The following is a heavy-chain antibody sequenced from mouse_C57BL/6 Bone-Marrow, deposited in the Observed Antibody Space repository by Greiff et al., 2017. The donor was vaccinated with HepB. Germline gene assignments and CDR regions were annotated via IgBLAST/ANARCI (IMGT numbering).Heavy chain of an antibody. CDR2: IRNKANGYTT. Sequence: EVKLEESGGGLVQPGGSLSLSCAASGFTFTDYYMSWVRQPPGKALEWLGFIRNKANGYTTEYSASVKGRFTISRDNSQSILYLQMNALRAEDSATYYCARRDIGDYGAYWGQGTLVTVSA. J-gene: IGHJ3*01. CDR3: ARRDIGDYGAY. D-gene: IGHD2-4*01. CDR1: GFTFTDYY. V-gene: IGHV7-3*01.